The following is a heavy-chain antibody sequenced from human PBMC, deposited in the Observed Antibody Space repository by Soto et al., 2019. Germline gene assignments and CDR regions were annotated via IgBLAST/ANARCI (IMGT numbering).Heavy chain of an antibody. CDR3: ARDPLYYDILTGSNDAFDI. D-gene: IGHD3-9*01. Sequence: SQTLSLTCAISGDSVSSNGAAWNWIRQSPSRGLEWLGRTYYRSKWYNDYAVSVKSRITINPDTSKNQFSLQLNSVTPEDTAVYYCARDPLYYDILTGSNDAFDIWGQGKMVTVS. J-gene: IGHJ3*02. CDR2: TYYRSKWYN. CDR1: GDSVSSNGAA. V-gene: IGHV6-1*01.